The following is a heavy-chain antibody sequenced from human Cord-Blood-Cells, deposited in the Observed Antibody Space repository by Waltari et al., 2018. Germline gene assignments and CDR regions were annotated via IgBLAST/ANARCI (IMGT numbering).Heavy chain of an antibody. V-gene: IGHV1-2*02. CDR1: GYTFTGYY. J-gene: IGHJ4*02. CDR3: ARSRYDSSGYYY. D-gene: IGHD3-22*01. CDR2: INPNGGGT. Sequence: QVQLVQSGAEVKKPGASVKVSCKASGYTFTGYYMHWVRQAPGQGLEWMGWINPNGGGTNYAQKFQGRVTMTRDTSISTAYMELSRLRSDDTAVYYCARSRYDSSGYYYWGQGTLVTVSS.